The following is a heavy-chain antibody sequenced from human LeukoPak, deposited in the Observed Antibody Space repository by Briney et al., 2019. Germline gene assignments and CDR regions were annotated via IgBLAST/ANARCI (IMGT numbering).Heavy chain of an antibody. D-gene: IGHD1-26*01. CDR3: ASLWDYYFDY. J-gene: IGHJ4*02. CDR2: INHSGST. CDR1: GGSFSGQY. V-gene: IGHV4-34*01. Sequence: SETLSLTCAVYGGSFSGQYWNWIRQAPGKGLEWIGEINHSGSTNYNPSLKSRVTMSVDTSKNQFSLKLSSVTAADTAVYYCASLWDYYFDYWGQGTLVTVSS.